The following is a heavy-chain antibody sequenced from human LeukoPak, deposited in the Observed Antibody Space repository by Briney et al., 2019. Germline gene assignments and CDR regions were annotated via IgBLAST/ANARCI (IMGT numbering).Heavy chain of an antibody. V-gene: IGHV3-23*01. CDR1: EFTFSNHA. CDR3: ARCKGDSAGSLEY. D-gene: IGHD5-12*01. CDR2: ISGSGGST. J-gene: IGHJ4*02. Sequence: GGSLRLSCAASEFTFSNHAMTWVRQAPGKGLEWVSGISGSGGSTYYGDSVKGRFTISRDNSKNTLYLQMNSLRADDTAVYYYARCKGDSAGSLEYWGQGTLVTVSS.